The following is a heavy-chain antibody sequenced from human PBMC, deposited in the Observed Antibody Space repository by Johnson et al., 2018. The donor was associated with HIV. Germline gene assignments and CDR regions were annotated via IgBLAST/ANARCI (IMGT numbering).Heavy chain of an antibody. D-gene: IGHD3-16*01. V-gene: IGHV3-20*04. J-gene: IGHJ3*02. CDR3: ARGVGGRTADAFDI. CDR2: INWNGGST. Sequence: VQLVESGGGVVRPGGSLRLSCAASGFTFDNYGVSWVRQAPGKGLEWVSGINWNGGSTGYGDSVKGRFTISRDNAKNSLYLQMNSLRAEDTAVYYCARGVGGRTADAFDIWGQGTMVTVSS. CDR1: GFTFDNYG.